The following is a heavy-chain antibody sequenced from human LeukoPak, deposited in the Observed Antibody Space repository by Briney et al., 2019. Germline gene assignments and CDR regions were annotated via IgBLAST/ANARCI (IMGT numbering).Heavy chain of an antibody. V-gene: IGHV3-23*01. J-gene: IGHJ1*01. CDR2: ISGGGGST. CDR3: AKAFEQWLVPGPH. Sequence: GGSLRLSCAASGFTFSSFAMNWVRQTPGKGLEWVSAISGGGGSTYFADSVKGRFTISRDNFKNTLYLQMDSLRAEDTAVYYCAKAFEQWLVPGPHWGQGTLVTVSS. D-gene: IGHD6-19*01. CDR1: GFTFSSFA.